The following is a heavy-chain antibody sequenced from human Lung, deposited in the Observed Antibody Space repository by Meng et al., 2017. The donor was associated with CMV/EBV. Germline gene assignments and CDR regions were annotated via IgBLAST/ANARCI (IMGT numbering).Heavy chain of an antibody. Sequence: GESLKISCAASGFTFSSYAMSWVRQAPGKGLEWVSAISGSGGSTYYADSVKGRFTISRDNSKNTLYLQMNSLRAEDTAVYYCAKDGPMYYDFWSGLDYWGQGXLVTVSS. V-gene: IGHV3-23*01. CDR1: GFTFSSYA. D-gene: IGHD3-3*01. J-gene: IGHJ4*02. CDR2: ISGSGGST. CDR3: AKDGPMYYDFWSGLDY.